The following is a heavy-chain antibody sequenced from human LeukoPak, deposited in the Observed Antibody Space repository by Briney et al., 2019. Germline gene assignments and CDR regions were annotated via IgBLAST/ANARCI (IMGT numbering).Heavy chain of an antibody. V-gene: IGHV4-34*01. J-gene: IGHJ4*02. Sequence: SSETLSLTCAAYGGSFSGYYWSWIRQPPGKGLEWIGEINHSGSTNYNPSLKSRVTISVDTSKNQFSLKLSSVTAADTAVYYCAREAKVVVVAAKEAYYFDYWGQGTLVTVSS. CDR2: INHSGST. D-gene: IGHD2-15*01. CDR3: AREAKVVVVAAKEAYYFDY. CDR1: GGSFSGYY.